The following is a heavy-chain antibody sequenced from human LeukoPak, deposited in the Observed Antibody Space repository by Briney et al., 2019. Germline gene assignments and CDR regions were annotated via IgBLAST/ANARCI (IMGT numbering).Heavy chain of an antibody. CDR1: GFTFSSYV. D-gene: IGHD3-3*01. Sequence: GGSLRLSCAASGFTFSSYVMHWVRQAPGKGLEWVAVIWYDGSNKYYADSVKGRFTIHRDNYKNTLDLQMNSLRAEDTAVYYCARSNLVRFANAFDIWGQGTMVTVSS. CDR2: IWYDGSNK. V-gene: IGHV3-33*01. CDR3: ARSNLVRFANAFDI. J-gene: IGHJ3*02.